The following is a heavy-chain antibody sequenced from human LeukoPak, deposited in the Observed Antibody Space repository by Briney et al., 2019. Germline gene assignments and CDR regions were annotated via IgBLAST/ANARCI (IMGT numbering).Heavy chain of an antibody. Sequence: SETLSLTCAVYGGSFSGYYWSWIRQPPGKGLEWIGEINHSGSTNYNPSLKSRVTISVDTSKNQFSLKLSPVTAADTAVYYCARSPYYYDSSGPNDAFDIWGQGTMVTVSS. CDR3: ARSPYYYDSSGPNDAFDI. V-gene: IGHV4-34*01. D-gene: IGHD3-22*01. CDR1: GGSFSGYY. J-gene: IGHJ3*02. CDR2: INHSGST.